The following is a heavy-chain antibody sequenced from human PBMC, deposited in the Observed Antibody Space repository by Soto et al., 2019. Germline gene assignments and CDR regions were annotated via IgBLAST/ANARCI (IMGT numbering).Heavy chain of an antibody. CDR3: AKKRGATGNWFFDL. V-gene: IGHV3-23*01. D-gene: IGHD1-26*01. CDR2: ISNGAGSST. Sequence: EVQLLESGGGLVQLGGSLRLSCAASGFVFSGYAMTWVRQTPGKGLEWVSSISNGAGSSTYYADSVKGRFTISRDNSKTTVFLQMNSLRAEDTAVYYCAKKRGATGNWFFDLWGRGTLVTVSS. CDR1: GFVFSGYA. J-gene: IGHJ2*01.